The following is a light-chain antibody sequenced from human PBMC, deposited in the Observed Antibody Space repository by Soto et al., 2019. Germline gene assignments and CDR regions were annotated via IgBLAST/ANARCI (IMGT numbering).Light chain of an antibody. CDR1: QTVSSAR. CDR3: HHYGSSPWT. CDR2: GSS. Sequence: PGARANLYCRATQTVSSARLAWIQQKPGQAHRLLISGSSSRAPGLPNRFSGSGSETDFTLTITRLASEDFAVYSCHHYGSSPWTFGQGTKVEIK. J-gene: IGKJ1*01. V-gene: IGKV3-20*01.